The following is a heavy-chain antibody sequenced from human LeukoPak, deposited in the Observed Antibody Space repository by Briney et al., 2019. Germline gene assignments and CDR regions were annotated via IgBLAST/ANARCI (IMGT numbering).Heavy chain of an antibody. CDR2: IYYSGTI. D-gene: IGHD3-22*01. V-gene: IGHV4-59*01. CDR1: GGSIGTYY. Sequence: SETLSLTCTVSGGSIGTYYWNWIRQPPGKGLEWIGYIYYSGTIKYNPSLKSRVRISVDTSKNQFSLKVNSVTAADTAVYYCARGRQPSTYYYDSSGDAFDIWGQGTMVIVSS. CDR3: ARGRQPSTYYYDSSGDAFDI. J-gene: IGHJ3*02.